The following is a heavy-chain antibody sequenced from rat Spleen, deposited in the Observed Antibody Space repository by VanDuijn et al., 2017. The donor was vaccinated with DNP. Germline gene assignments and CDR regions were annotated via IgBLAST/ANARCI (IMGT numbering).Heavy chain of an antibody. CDR1: GFTFSDYA. J-gene: IGHJ4*01. D-gene: IGHD1-11*01. Sequence: EVQLVESGGGLVQPGRSLKLSCAASGFTFSDYAMAWVRQAPTKGLEWVASISYDGGNTYYRDSVKGRFTISRDTAKSTLYLQMNSLRSEDTATYYCTRGPRWGGYRDVMDAWGQGASVTVSS. CDR3: TRGPRWGGYRDVMDA. V-gene: IGHV5-29*01. CDR2: ISYDGGNT.